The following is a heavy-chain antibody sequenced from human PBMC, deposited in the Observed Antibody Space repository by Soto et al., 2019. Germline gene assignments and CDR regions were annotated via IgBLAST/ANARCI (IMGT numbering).Heavy chain of an antibody. CDR1: GYTFTSYD. CDR3: ARESPIRITMVRGLNWFDP. CDR2: MNPNSGNT. J-gene: IGHJ5*02. V-gene: IGHV1-8*01. D-gene: IGHD3-10*01. Sequence: GASVKVSCKASGYTFTSYDINWVRQATGQGLEWMGWMNPNSGNTGYAQKFQGRVTMTRNTSISTAYMELSSLRSEDTAVYYCARESPIRITMVRGLNWFDPWGQGTLVTVSS.